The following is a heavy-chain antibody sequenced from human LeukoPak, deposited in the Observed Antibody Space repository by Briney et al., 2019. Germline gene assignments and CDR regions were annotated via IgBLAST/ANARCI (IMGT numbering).Heavy chain of an antibody. CDR2: INPNSGGT. Sequence: ASVKVSCKASGYTFTGYYMHWVRQAPGQGLEWMGRINPNSGGTNYAQKFQGRVTMTRDTSISTAYMELSRLRSDDTAVYYCAREDSSGWYFDYWGQGTLVTVSS. J-gene: IGHJ4*02. CDR3: AREDSSGWYFDY. D-gene: IGHD6-19*01. CDR1: GYTFTGYY. V-gene: IGHV1-2*06.